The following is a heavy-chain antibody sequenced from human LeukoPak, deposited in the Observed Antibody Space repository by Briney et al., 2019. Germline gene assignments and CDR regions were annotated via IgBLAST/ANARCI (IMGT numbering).Heavy chain of an antibody. CDR3: ARDRGWPGFDY. Sequence: PSETLSLTCTVSGGSISSGSSYRSWIRQPAGKGLEWIGRIYTSGSTNYNPSLKSRVTISIDTSKNQFSLKLSSVNAADTAVYYCARDRGWPGFDYWGQGTLVTVSS. CDR1: GGSISSGSSY. J-gene: IGHJ4*02. D-gene: IGHD5-24*01. CDR2: IYTSGST. V-gene: IGHV4-61*02.